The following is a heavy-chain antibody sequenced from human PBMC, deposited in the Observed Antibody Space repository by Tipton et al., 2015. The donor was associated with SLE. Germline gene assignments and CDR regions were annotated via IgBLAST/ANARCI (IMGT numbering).Heavy chain of an antibody. CDR2: LDYSGST. V-gene: IGHV4-59*01. J-gene: IGHJ4*02. D-gene: IGHD5-18*01. CDR3: ARDGYSYPFDY. Sequence: TLSLTCAVYGGSFSGNYWSWIRQPPGKGLEWIGSLDYSGSTNYNPSLKSRVTISVDASKNQFSLKLSSVTAADTAVYYCARDGYSYPFDYWGQGTLVTVSS. CDR1: GGSFSGNY.